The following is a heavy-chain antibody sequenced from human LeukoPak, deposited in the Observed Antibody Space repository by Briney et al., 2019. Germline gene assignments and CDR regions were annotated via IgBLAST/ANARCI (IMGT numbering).Heavy chain of an antibody. Sequence: SETLSLTCTVSGASISSGTYYWSWVRQPARKGLEWIGRIYTSGSTNDKPSLKSRVTISVDTSKNQFSLKLSSVTAADTAVYYCARTRSIFEVARGAFDIWGQGTMVTVSS. CDR1: GASISSGTYY. CDR2: IYTSGST. D-gene: IGHD3-3*01. CDR3: ARTRSIFEVARGAFDI. V-gene: IGHV4-61*02. J-gene: IGHJ3*02.